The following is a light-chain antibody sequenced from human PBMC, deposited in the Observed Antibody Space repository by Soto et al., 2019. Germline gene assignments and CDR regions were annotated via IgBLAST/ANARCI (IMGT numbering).Light chain of an antibody. Sequence: ELVLTQSPGTLSLSPGDRATLSCRSSQSAYSSYLSWYQQKPGQAPRLLIYGASNRATGIPDRFSGSGSGTYFTLTISGLEPEAFAVYYCQQYGTSLFTFCGGTRVEIK. CDR3: QQYGTSLFT. CDR2: GAS. V-gene: IGKV3-20*01. J-gene: IGKJ4*02. CDR1: QSAYSSY.